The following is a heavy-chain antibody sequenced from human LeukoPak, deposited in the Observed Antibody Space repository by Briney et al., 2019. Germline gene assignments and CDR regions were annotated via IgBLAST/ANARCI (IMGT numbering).Heavy chain of an antibody. J-gene: IGHJ4*02. CDR2: IYYSGST. CDR3: ARGGDSSGWYKY. CDR1: GGSISSYC. D-gene: IGHD6-19*01. V-gene: IGHV4-59*01. Sequence: PSETLSLTGTVSGGSISSYCWSWVRQPPGKGLEGNGYIYYSGSTNYNPSLKSRVTISVDTSKNQFSLKLSSVTAADTAVYYCARGGDSSGWYKYWGEGTLVTVSS.